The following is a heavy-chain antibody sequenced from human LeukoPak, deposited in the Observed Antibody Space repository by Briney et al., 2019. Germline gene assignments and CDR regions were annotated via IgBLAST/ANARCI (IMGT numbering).Heavy chain of an antibody. CDR1: GATLHSFA. J-gene: IGHJ4*02. Sequence: PGGSLRLSCAASGATLHSFAMSWVRQAPGKVLEWLAVTSGTEDSTHYADSVRGRFIISTDSSKKSLYLQMNSLRAEDTAVYYCTKDLMTGFSSGWYFGYWGLGTLVTVSS. CDR2: TSGTEDST. D-gene: IGHD6-19*01. V-gene: IGHV3-23*01. CDR3: TKDLMTGFSSGWYFGY.